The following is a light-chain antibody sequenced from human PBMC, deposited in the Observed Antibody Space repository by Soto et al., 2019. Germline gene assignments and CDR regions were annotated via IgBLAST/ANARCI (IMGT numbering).Light chain of an antibody. Sequence: DIVMTQSPDSLAVSLGERATINCKSSQSLLYTSNNKNYLAWYQQKPRQPPNLLIYWAYTHESGVPDRFTGSGSGTDFTLTISSLQAEDVAVYYCQQYYSTPPTLGQGTKLEIK. CDR1: QSLLYTSNNKNY. V-gene: IGKV4-1*01. CDR2: WAY. J-gene: IGKJ2*01. CDR3: QQYYSTPPT.